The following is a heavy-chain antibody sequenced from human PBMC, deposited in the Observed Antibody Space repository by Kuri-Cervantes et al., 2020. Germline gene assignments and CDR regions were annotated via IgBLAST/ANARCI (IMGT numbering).Heavy chain of an antibody. CDR2: IYYSGST. Sequence: SETLSLTCAVSGGSISSGDYYWSWIRQPPGKGLEWIGYIYYSGSTYYNPSLKSRVTISVDTSKNQFSLKLSSVTAADTAVYYCARDSSGIAVSDWGQGTLVTVSS. V-gene: IGHV4-30-4*01. CDR1: GGSISSGDYY. J-gene: IGHJ4*02. D-gene: IGHD6-19*01. CDR3: ARDSSGIAVSD.